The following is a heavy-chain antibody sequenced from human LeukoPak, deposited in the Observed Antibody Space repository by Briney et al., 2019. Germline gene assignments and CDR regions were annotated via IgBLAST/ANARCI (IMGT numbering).Heavy chain of an antibody. CDR3: ARGYYYGSGSLGDV. D-gene: IGHD3-10*01. V-gene: IGHV1-8*03. CDR2: MNPNSGNT. Sequence: ASVKVSCKASGYTFTSYDINWVRQATGQGLEWMGWMNPNSGNTGYAQKFQGRVTITRNTSISTAYMELSSLRSEDTAVYYCARGYYYGSGSLGDVWGQGTTVTVSS. J-gene: IGHJ6*02. CDR1: GYTFTSYD.